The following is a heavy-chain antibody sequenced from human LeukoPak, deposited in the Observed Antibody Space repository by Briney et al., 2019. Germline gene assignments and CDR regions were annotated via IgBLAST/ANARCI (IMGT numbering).Heavy chain of an antibody. J-gene: IGHJ6*02. CDR1: GGTFSSYA. CDR3: ARDYDFWSGYYIYYYYGMDV. Sequence: SCKASGGTFSSYAMHWVRQAPGKGLEWVAVISYDGSNKYYADSVKGRLTISRDNSKNTLYLQMNSLRAEDTAVYYCARDYDFWSGYYIYYYYGMDVWGQGTTVTVSS. D-gene: IGHD3-3*01. V-gene: IGHV3-30-3*01. CDR2: ISYDGSNK.